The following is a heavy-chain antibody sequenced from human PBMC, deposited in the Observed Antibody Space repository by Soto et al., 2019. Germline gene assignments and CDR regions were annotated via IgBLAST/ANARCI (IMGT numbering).Heavy chain of an antibody. Sequence: QLQLQESGPGLVKPSETLSLTCTVSGGSIRSSSYYWGWIRQPPGKGLEWIGSIYYSGSTYYNPSLKSRVTISVDTSKNQFSLKLSSVTAADTAVYYCASGVAGTFDYWGQGTLVTVSS. V-gene: IGHV4-39*01. J-gene: IGHJ4*02. CDR3: ASGVAGTFDY. CDR1: GGSIRSSSYY. CDR2: IYYSGST. D-gene: IGHD6-19*01.